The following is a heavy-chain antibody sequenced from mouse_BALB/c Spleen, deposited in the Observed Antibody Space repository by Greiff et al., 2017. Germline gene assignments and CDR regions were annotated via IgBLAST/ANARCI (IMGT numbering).Heavy chain of an antibody. J-gene: IGHJ1*01. V-gene: IGHV3-2*02. CDR3: ARWEVRRDWYFDV. CDR2: ISYRGST. D-gene: IGHD2-14*01. CDR1: GYSITSDYA. Sequence: EVKLMESGPGLVKPSQSLSLTCTVTGYSITSDYAWNWIRQFPGNKLEWMGYISYRGSTSYNPSLKSRISITRDTSKNQFFLQLNSVTTEDTATYYCARWEVRRDWYFDVWGAGTTVTVSS.